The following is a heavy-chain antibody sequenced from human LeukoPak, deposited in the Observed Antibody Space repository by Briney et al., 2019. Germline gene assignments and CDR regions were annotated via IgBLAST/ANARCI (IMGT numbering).Heavy chain of an antibody. V-gene: IGHV4-30-2*01. J-gene: IGHJ4*02. Sequence: PSQTLSLTCAVSGGSISSGGYSWSWIRQPPGKGLEWIGYIYHSGSTYYNPSLESRVTISVDRSKNQFSLKLSSVTAADTAVYYCARGVTYYYDSSGEGSLDYWGQGTLVTVSS. CDR1: GGSISSGGYS. CDR2: IYHSGST. CDR3: ARGVTYYYDSSGEGSLDY. D-gene: IGHD3-22*01.